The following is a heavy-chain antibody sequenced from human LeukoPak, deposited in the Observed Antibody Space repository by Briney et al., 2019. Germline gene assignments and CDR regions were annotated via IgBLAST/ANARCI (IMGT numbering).Heavy chain of an antibody. V-gene: IGHV3-21*01. CDR2: ISSSSSYI. J-gene: IGHJ4*02. D-gene: IGHD6-19*01. CDR1: GFTFSSYS. CDR3: VRGSIAVAGKVDY. Sequence: PGGSLRLSCAASGFTFSSYSMNWVRQAPGKGLEWVSSISSSSSYIYYADSVKGRFTISRDNAKNSLYLQMNSLRAEDTAVYYCVRGSIAVAGKVDYWGQGTLVTVSS.